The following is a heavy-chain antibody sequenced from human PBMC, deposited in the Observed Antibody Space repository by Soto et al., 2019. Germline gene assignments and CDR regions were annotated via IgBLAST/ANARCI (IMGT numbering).Heavy chain of an antibody. CDR1: GYTFTSYG. CDR3: ARDFTSRLPFDYYYYGMDV. Sequence: ASVKVSCKASGYTFTSYGISWVRQAPGQGLEWMGWISAYNGNTNYAQKLQGRVTMTTDTSTSTAYMELRSLRSDDTAVYYCARDFTSRLPFDYYYYGMDVWGQGTTVTVSS. CDR2: ISAYNGNT. D-gene: IGHD6-25*01. J-gene: IGHJ6*02. V-gene: IGHV1-18*01.